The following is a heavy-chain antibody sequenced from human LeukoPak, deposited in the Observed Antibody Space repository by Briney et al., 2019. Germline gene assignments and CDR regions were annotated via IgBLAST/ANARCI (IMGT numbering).Heavy chain of an antibody. Sequence: AASVNVSCKASGGTFSSYAISWVRQAPGQGLEWMGGIIPIFGTANCAQKFQGRVTITADESTSTAYMELSGLRSEDTAVYYCARDRATDGMDVWGQGTTVTVSS. CDR2: IIPIFGTA. D-gene: IGHD1-26*01. V-gene: IGHV1-69*13. CDR1: GGTFSSYA. CDR3: ARDRATDGMDV. J-gene: IGHJ6*02.